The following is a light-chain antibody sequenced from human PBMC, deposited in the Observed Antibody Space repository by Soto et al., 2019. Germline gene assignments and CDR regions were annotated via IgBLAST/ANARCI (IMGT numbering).Light chain of an antibody. V-gene: IGLV1-40*01. Sequence: QAVVTQPPSVSGAPGQRVTISCTGSSSNIGAGYDVHWYQQLPGTAPKLLIYGNSNRPTGVPDRFSGSKSGTSASLAITGLQAEDEADYYCHSYDSSLRGSVVFGGGTKLTVL. CDR3: HSYDSSLRGSVV. CDR1: SSNIGAGYD. CDR2: GNS. J-gene: IGLJ2*01.